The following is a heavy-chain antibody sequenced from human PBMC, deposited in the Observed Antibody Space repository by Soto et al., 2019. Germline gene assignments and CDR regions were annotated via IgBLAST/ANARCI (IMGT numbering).Heavy chain of an antibody. CDR3: ARGRKEYSSSWYVD. Sequence: SETLSLTCTVSGGSVSSGNYFWSWIRQPPGKGLEWIGEVDHSGSTNYNPSLKSRVTISVDTSKNQFSLKLSSVTAADTAVYYCARGRKEYSSSWYVDWGQGTLVTVSS. CDR1: GGSVSSGNYF. V-gene: IGHV4-34*01. J-gene: IGHJ4*02. D-gene: IGHD6-13*01. CDR2: VDHSGST.